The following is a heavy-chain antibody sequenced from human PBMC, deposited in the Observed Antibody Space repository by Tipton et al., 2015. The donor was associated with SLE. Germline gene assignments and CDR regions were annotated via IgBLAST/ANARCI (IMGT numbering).Heavy chain of an antibody. J-gene: IGHJ4*02. Sequence: QSGAEVKKPGSSVKVSCKASGGTFSSYAISWVRQAPGQGLEWMGGIIPIFGTANYAQKFQGRVTITTDESTSTAYMELSSLRSEDTGVYYCARERDYGGNLGFDYFDCWGQGTLVTVSS. V-gene: IGHV1-69*05. CDR3: ARERDYGGNLGFDYFDC. D-gene: IGHD4-23*01. CDR1: GGTFSSYA. CDR2: IIPIFGTA.